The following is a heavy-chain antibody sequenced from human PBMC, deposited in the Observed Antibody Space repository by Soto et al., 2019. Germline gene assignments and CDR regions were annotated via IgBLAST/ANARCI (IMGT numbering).Heavy chain of an antibody. CDR1: GYTFTSYD. J-gene: IGHJ6*03. Sequence: ASVKVSCKASGYTFTSYDINWVRQATGQGLEWMGWMNPNSGNTGYAQKFQGRVTMTRNTSISTAYMELSSLRSEDTAVYYCARVFAKAAAGRGGIFFYYYYYMDVWGKGTTVTVSS. CDR2: MNPNSGNT. V-gene: IGHV1-8*01. CDR3: ARVFAKAAAGRGGIFFYYYYYMDV. D-gene: IGHD6-13*01.